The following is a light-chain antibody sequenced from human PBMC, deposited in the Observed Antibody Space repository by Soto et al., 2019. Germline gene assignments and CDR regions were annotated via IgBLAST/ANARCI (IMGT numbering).Light chain of an antibody. CDR1: QGIGTW. V-gene: IGKV1D-12*01. CDR2: GAS. Sequence: DVQVTQSPSFVSASVGDRVTITCRASQGIGTWLAWYQQKPGKAPNLLIYGASNLQSGVPPRFSGSGLGTQFTLTIFSLQPEDLATYYCQQTNSFPITFGQGTRVEI. CDR3: QQTNSFPIT. J-gene: IGKJ5*01.